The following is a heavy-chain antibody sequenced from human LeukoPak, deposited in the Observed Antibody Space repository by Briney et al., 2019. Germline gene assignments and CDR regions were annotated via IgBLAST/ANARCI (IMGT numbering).Heavy chain of an antibody. J-gene: IGHJ4*02. CDR3: ARLRAMDFDY. D-gene: IGHD5-24*01. V-gene: IGHV4-59*05. Sequence: SETLSLTCTVSGDSISNYHWSWIRQPPGKGLEWIGSLYYSGSTYINPSLRSRVAISADTSKNQFSLRLTSVAAADTAVYYCARLRAMDFDYWGQGTLVTVSS. CDR1: GDSISNYH. CDR2: LYYSGST.